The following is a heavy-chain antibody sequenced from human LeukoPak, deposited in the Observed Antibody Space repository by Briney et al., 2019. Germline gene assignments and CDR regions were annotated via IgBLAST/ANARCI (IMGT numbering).Heavy chain of an antibody. CDR1: GFSFSSLE. CDR3: ATMIAATDTRYFDY. J-gene: IGHJ4*02. V-gene: IGHV3-48*03. CDR2: ISSSGSTI. D-gene: IGHD6-25*01. Sequence: PGGSLRLSCAASGFSFSSLEMNWVRRAPGKGLEWVSCISSSGSTIYYADSVRGRFTISRDNAKNSLYLQMNSLRAEDTAVYYCATMIAATDTRYFDYWGQGTLVTISS.